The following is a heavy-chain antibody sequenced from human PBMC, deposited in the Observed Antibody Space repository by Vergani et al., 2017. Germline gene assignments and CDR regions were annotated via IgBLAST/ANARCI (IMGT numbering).Heavy chain of an antibody. J-gene: IGHJ1*01. V-gene: IGHV4-31*03. Sequence: QVQLQESGPGLVKPSQTLSLTCTVSGGSISSGGYYWSWIRQHPGKGLEWIGYIYYSGNTYFNPSLKNRVSMSADTSKNQVSLKVSSVTAADTAVYYCTRHGRSGWAGYFQHWGQGTLVTASS. CDR3: TRHGRSGWAGYFQH. CDR1: GGSISSGGYY. D-gene: IGHD6-19*01. CDR2: IYYSGNT.